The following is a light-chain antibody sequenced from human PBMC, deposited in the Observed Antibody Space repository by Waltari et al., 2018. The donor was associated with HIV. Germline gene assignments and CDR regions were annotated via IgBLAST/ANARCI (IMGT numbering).Light chain of an antibody. CDR1: QSVSKN. Sequence: TVITQSPGPLSVSPGERPTLSCRASQSVSKNLAWYQQKPGEAPRLLIYDASDRATGVPARFSGSGSGTEFTLTISSLQSEDFAVYFCQQYKDWPPWTFGKGNKVEMK. CDR3: QQYKDWPPWT. J-gene: IGKJ1*01. V-gene: IGKV3-15*01. CDR2: DAS.